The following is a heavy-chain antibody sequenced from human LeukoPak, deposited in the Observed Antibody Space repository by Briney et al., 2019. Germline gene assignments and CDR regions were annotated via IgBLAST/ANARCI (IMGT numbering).Heavy chain of an antibody. Sequence: SETLSLTCTVSGGSIGSYYWSWIRQPPGMGLEWIGYIYYSGSTNYNPSLKSRVTISLDTSKNQFSLKLRSVTAADTAVYYCARRTYYGSGSYCNEDVWGQGTTVTVSS. CDR1: GGSIGSYY. CDR2: IYYSGST. V-gene: IGHV4-59*08. CDR3: ARRTYYGSGSYCNEDV. J-gene: IGHJ6*02. D-gene: IGHD3-10*01.